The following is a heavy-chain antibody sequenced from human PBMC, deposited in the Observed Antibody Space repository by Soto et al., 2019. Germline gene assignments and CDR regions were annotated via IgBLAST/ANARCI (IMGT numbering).Heavy chain of an antibody. Sequence: EVQLLESGGGLVQPGGSLRLSCAASGFTFNNYAMPWVRQAPGKGLEWVSAISGGGDTTSYADSVKGRFTVSRDGSKNTRYLQMSSLRAEDTALYYCAKGRVGSGSLTPRVAFWGQGTLVTVSS. CDR1: GFTFNNYA. CDR3: AKGRVGSGSLTPRVAF. CDR2: ISGGGDTT. V-gene: IGHV3-23*01. J-gene: IGHJ4*02. D-gene: IGHD3-10*01.